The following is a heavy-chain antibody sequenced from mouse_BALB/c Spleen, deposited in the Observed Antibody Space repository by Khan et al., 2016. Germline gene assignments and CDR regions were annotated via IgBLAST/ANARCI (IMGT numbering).Heavy chain of an antibody. Sequence: EVQLQESGPDLVKPSQSLSLTCTVTGYSITSFYSWHWIRQFPGNKLEWMGHIHYSGSTNYNPSLTSRISITRDTSKNQFFLQLKSVTTADTATYYCARWNFDHFDYWGQGTTLTVSS. J-gene: IGHJ2*01. CDR3: ARWNFDHFDY. CDR1: GYSITSFYS. CDR2: IHYSGST. V-gene: IGHV3-1*02.